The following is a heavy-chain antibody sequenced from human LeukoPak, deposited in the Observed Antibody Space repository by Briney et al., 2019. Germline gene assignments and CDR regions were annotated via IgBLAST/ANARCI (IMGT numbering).Heavy chain of an antibody. V-gene: IGHV1-69*13. CDR3: ARVGNYYDSSGSHFPFDY. D-gene: IGHD3-22*01. CDR2: IIPIFGTA. Sequence: SVKVSCKASGGTFSSYAISWVRQAPGQGLEWMGGIIPIFGTANYAQKFQDRVTITADESTSTAYMELSSLRSEDTAVYYCARVGNYYDSSGSHFPFDYWGQGTLVTVSS. J-gene: IGHJ4*02. CDR1: GGTFSSYA.